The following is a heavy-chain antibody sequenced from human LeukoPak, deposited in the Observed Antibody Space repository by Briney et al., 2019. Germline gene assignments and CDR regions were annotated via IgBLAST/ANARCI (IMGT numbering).Heavy chain of an antibody. CDR2: IYYSGST. CDR1: GGSISSHY. Sequence: SETLSLTCTVSGGSISSHYWSWIRQPPGKGLEWIGYIYYSGSTNYNPPLKSRVTISVDTSKNQFSLKLSSVTAADTAVYYCARGGWDFPSDSNWFDPWGQGTLVTVSS. D-gene: IGHD3-3*01. V-gene: IGHV4-59*11. CDR3: ARGGWDFPSDSNWFDP. J-gene: IGHJ5*02.